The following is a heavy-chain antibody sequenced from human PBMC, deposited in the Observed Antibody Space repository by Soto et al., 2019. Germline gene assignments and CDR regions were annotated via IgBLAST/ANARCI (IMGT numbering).Heavy chain of an antibody. D-gene: IGHD3-10*01. Sequence: SETLSLTXAVSGGSISSSNWWSWVRQPPGKGLEWIGEIYHSGSTNYNPSLKSRVTISVDTSKNQFSLKLSSVTAADTAVYYCARQPSYYYGSGDYYYGMDVWGQGTTVTVSS. CDR3: ARQPSYYYGSGDYYYGMDV. CDR1: GGSISSSNW. CDR2: IYHSGST. V-gene: IGHV4-4*02. J-gene: IGHJ6*02.